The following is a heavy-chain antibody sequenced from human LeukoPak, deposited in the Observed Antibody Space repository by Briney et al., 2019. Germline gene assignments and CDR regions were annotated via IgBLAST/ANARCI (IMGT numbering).Heavy chain of an antibody. CDR1: GFSVSSNY. V-gene: IGHV3-53*01. D-gene: IGHD6-19*01. J-gene: IGHJ6*03. CDR2: IYSSGST. CDR3: ARDREIVRSGWRYYYMDV. Sequence: GGSLRLSCAASGFSVSSNYMSWVRQAPGKGLEWVSVIYSSGSTYYADSVKGRFTISRDNSKNTLYLQMNSLRVEDTAVYYCARDREIVRSGWRYYYMDVWGKGTTVTVSS.